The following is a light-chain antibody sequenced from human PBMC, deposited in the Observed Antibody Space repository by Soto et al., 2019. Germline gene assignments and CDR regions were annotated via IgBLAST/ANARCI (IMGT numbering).Light chain of an antibody. Sequence: EIVMTQSPATLSVSPGERATLSCRASQTVSSDLAWYHQKPGQAPRLLIYSVSTRATGIPARFSGSGSGTEFTLTINSLQSEDFAVYYCQQYNFWPRTFGQGTKVEIK. J-gene: IGKJ1*01. CDR2: SVS. CDR1: QTVSSD. CDR3: QQYNFWPRT. V-gene: IGKV3-15*01.